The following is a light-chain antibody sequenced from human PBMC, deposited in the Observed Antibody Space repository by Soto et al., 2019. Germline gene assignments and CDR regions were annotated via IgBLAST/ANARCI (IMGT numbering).Light chain of an antibody. Sequence: DIHMTQSPASVSAFVGDRVTITCRAGQTISNYVNWYQQKPGKAPKVLIYAASTLQSGVPSRFSGSGSGADFTLTISSLQPEDFATYYCQQSYTIPWMFGQGTKVDIK. CDR2: AAS. CDR1: QTISNY. CDR3: QQSYTIPWM. J-gene: IGKJ1*01. V-gene: IGKV1-39*01.